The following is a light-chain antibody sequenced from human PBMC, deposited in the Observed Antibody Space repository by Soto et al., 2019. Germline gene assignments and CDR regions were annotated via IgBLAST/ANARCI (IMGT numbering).Light chain of an antibody. J-gene: IGKJ5*01. CDR1: QAISFS. Sequence: ENQMTQSPSTLSASVGDRVTITCRASQAISFSLAWYQQKPGKAPKLLIYAASSLQSGVPSRFSGSGSGTDFTLTISSLQPEDFATYYCQHADSFPLITFGQGTRLEI. CDR2: AAS. CDR3: QHADSFPLIT. V-gene: IGKV1-12*01.